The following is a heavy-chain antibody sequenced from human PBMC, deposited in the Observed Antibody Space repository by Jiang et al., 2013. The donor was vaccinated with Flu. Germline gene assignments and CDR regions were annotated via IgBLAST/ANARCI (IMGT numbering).Heavy chain of an antibody. CDR3: ATGDLEYSSSFPFDY. Sequence: ETLSSPALSRVAPSAVVVTTGAGSASPQGRGVEWIGSIYYSGSTYYNPSLKSRVTISVDTSKNQFSLKLSSVTAADTAVYYCATGDLEYSSSFPFDYWGQGTLVTVSS. D-gene: IGHD6-6*01. CDR2: IYYSGST. J-gene: IGHJ4*02. CDR1: VAPSAVVVTT. V-gene: IGHV4-39*07.